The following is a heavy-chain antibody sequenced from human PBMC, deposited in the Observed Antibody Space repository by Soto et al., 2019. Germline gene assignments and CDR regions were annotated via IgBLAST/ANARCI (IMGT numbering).Heavy chain of an antibody. CDR3: AREWNPLNWFDH. J-gene: IGHJ5*02. CDR1: GGSISSSSYY. Sequence: SETLSLTCTVSGGSISSSSYYWGWIRQPPGKGLEWIGSIYYSGSTYYNPSLKSRVTISVDTSKNQFSLKLSSVTAADTAVYYCAREWNPLNWFDHLVQGTLVT. D-gene: IGHD1-1*01. V-gene: IGHV4-39*02. CDR2: IYYSGST.